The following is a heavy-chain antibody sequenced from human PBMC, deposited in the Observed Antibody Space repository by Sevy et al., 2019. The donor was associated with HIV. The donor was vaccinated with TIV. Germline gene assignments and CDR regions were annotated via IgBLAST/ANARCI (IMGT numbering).Heavy chain of an antibody. J-gene: IGHJ6*02. Sequence: GESLKISCAASGFTFSSYSMNWVRQAPGKGLEWVSYISSSSSTIYYSDSVKGRFTISRDNAKNSLYLQMNSLRDEDTAGYYCARAFEIAVAGQRRVGMDVWGQGTTVTVSS. V-gene: IGHV3-48*02. D-gene: IGHD6-19*01. CDR3: ARAFEIAVAGQRRVGMDV. CDR2: ISSSSSTI. CDR1: GFTFSSYS.